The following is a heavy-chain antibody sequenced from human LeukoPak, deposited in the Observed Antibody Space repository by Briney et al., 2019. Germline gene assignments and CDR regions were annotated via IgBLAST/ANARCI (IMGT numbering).Heavy chain of an antibody. D-gene: IGHD2-2*01. CDR2: ISSSSSYI. Sequence: PGGSLRLSCAASGFTFSSYSMNWVHQAPGKGLEWVSSISSSSSYIYYADSVKGRFTISRDNAKNSLYLQMNSLRAEDTAVYYCARSPSPAPYFDYWGQGTLVTVSS. CDR3: ARSPSPAPYFDY. V-gene: IGHV3-21*01. CDR1: GFTFSSYS. J-gene: IGHJ4*02.